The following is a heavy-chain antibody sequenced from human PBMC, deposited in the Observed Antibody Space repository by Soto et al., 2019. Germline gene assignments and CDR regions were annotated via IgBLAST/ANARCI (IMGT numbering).Heavy chain of an antibody. J-gene: IGHJ5*02. V-gene: IGHV3-48*03. Sequence: EVQLVESGGGLVRPGGSLRLSCAASGFTFSSYEMNWVRQAPGQGLEWVSYISSSGSIIYYADSVKGRFTISRDKAKNSLYLQMNSLRAEDTAVYYCARGVLYYYDSSGYPHWFDPWGQGTLVIVSS. CDR3: ARGVLYYYDSSGYPHWFDP. CDR2: ISSSGSII. D-gene: IGHD3-22*01. CDR1: GFTFSSYE.